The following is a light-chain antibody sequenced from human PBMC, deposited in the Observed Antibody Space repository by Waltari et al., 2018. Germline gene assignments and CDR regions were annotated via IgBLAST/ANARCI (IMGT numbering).Light chain of an antibody. J-gene: IGLJ3*02. Sequence: QSALTQPASVSGSPGQSLTISCPGTSSDVGTYTYVSWYQHLPGKAPQLMIYEVSNRPSGVSNRFSGSKSDNTASLTISGLQAEDEADYYCSSYTASSTWVFSGGTKLTVL. CDR1: SSDVGTYTY. CDR2: EVS. V-gene: IGLV2-14*01. CDR3: SSYTASSTWV.